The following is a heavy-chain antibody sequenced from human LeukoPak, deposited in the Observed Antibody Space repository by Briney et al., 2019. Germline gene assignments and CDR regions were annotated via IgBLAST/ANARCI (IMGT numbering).Heavy chain of an antibody. CDR2: ISAYNGNT. CDR1: GYTCTSYG. CDR3: VREKYYYDGSGYSYYGMDV. V-gene: IGHV1-18*01. D-gene: IGHD3-22*01. J-gene: IGHJ6*02. Sequence: ASVKVSCKASGYTCTSYGISWVRQAPGQGLEWMGWISAYNGNTNYAQKLQVRVTMTTDTSTSTAHGKRRSLRSDERSASYYVREKYYYDGSGYSYYGMDVWGQGTTVTVSS.